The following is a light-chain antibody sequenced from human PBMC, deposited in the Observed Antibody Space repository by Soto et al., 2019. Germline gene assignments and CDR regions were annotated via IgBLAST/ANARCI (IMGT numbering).Light chain of an antibody. CDR1: QSVSSN. CDR2: GAS. CDR3: QQHNKWPPIT. V-gene: IGKV3-15*01. Sequence: EIVITQTPATLSVSPGERATLSCRASQSVSSNLAWYQQKPGQAPRLLIYGASTRATGIPARFSGSGSGTEFTLTISSLQSEDFAVYYCQQHNKWPPITFGQGTRLEIK. J-gene: IGKJ5*01.